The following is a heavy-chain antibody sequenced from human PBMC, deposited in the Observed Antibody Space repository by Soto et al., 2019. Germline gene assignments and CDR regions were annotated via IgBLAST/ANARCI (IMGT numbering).Heavy chain of an antibody. V-gene: IGHV3-7*01. CDR2: IKPDGSEK. J-gene: IGHJ4*02. D-gene: IGHD5-12*01. CDR1: GFSITTYW. Sequence: EVQLVESGGGLVQPGGSLRLSCAASGFSITTYWMSWVRQAPGKGLEWVANIKPDGSEKYYVDSVKGRFTISRDNVKNSIYLQMDSLTAEDTAVYYCARDLGYGDYWGQGTLVTVSS. CDR3: ARDLGYGDY.